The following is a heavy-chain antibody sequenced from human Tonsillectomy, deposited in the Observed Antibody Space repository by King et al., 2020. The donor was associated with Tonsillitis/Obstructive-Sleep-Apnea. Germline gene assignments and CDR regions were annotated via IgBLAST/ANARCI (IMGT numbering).Heavy chain of an antibody. V-gene: IGHV3-23*04. Sequence: VQLVESGGGLVQPGGSLRLSCAASGFTFSSYVMSWVRQAPGKGLEWVSAFCGSGAGTYYADSVKGRFTISRDNSKNTLDLQMNSLRVEDTAVYYCAKGSSSSRPYYFDYWGQGTLVTVSS. CDR1: GFTFSSYV. CDR2: FCGSGAGT. CDR3: AKGSSSSRPYYFDY. D-gene: IGHD2-2*01. J-gene: IGHJ4*02.